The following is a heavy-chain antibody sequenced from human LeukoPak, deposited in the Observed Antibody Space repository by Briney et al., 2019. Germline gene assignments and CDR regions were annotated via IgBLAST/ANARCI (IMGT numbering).Heavy chain of an antibody. CDR3: ARDQAPYDYVWGSYLDY. CDR1: GFTFKSYA. V-gene: IGHV3-7*01. D-gene: IGHD3-16*01. CDR2: IKQDGSEK. J-gene: IGHJ4*02. Sequence: PGGSLRLSCAASGFTFKSYAMSWVRQAPGKGLEWVANIKQDGSEKYYVDSVKGRFTISRDNAKDSLYLQMNSLRAEDTAVYYCARDQAPYDYVWGSYLDYWGQGTLVTVSS.